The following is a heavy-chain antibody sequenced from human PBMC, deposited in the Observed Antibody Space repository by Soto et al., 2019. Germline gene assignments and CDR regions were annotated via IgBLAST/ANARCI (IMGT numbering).Heavy chain of an antibody. CDR3: ARDGYYGSGSDFDI. D-gene: IGHD3-10*01. J-gene: IGHJ3*02. Sequence: PSETLSLTCTVSGGSISSGGYYWSWIRQHPGKGLEWIGYIHYSGSTYYNPSLKSRVTISVDTSKNQFSLKLSSVTAADTAVYYCARDGYYGSGSDFDIWGQGTMVTVSS. V-gene: IGHV4-31*03. CDR1: GGSISSGGYY. CDR2: IHYSGST.